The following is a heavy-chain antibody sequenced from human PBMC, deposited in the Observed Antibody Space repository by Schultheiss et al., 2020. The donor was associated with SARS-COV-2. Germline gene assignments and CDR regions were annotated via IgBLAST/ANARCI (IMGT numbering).Heavy chain of an antibody. D-gene: IGHD2-2*02. CDR2: IWYDGSNK. J-gene: IGHJ4*02. CDR3: TKEGVIPSAIQGFDY. CDR1: GFTFSSYG. Sequence: GGSLRLSCAASGFTFSSYGMHWVRQAPGKGLEWVAVIWYDGSNKYYADSVKGRFTISRDNAKNSLYLQMNSLRAEDTAVYHCTKEGVIPSAIQGFDYWGQGALVTVSS. V-gene: IGHV3-33*03.